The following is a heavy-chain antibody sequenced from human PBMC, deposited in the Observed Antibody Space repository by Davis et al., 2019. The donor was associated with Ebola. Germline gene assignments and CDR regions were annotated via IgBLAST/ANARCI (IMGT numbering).Heavy chain of an antibody. D-gene: IGHD2-21*01. Sequence: MPSETLSLTCTVSGGSINNYYWSWIRQPAGKGLEWIGPMHSTGRTNSNPSLQSRVTMSLDTSKNQFSLKLSSVTAADTAVYYCARAARLFPMAADYFDYWGQGTLVTVSS. CDR2: MHSTGRT. V-gene: IGHV4-4*07. J-gene: IGHJ4*02. CDR3: ARAARLFPMAADYFDY. CDR1: GGSINNYY.